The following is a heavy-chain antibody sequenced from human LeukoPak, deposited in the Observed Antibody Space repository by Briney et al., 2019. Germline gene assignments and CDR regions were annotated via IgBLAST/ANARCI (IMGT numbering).Heavy chain of an antibody. Sequence: GASVKVSCKASGGTFSSYAISWVRQAPGQGLEWMGGIIPIFGTANYAQKFQGRVTVTADESTSTAYMELSSLRSEDTAVYYCARECPSGGFDYWGQGTLVTVSS. J-gene: IGHJ4*02. D-gene: IGHD1-26*01. CDR1: GGTFSSYA. V-gene: IGHV1-69*13. CDR2: IIPIFGTA. CDR3: ARECPSGGFDY.